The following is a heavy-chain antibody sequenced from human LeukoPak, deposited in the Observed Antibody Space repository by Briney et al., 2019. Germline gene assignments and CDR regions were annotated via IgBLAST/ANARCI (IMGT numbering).Heavy chain of an antibody. V-gene: IGHV3-66*01. CDR1: GFSFSTYS. CDR2: IYSGGGT. CDR3: ARDLLEWYFDY. J-gene: IGHJ4*02. D-gene: IGHD3-3*01. Sequence: GGSLRLSCAASGFSFSTYSMNWVRQAPGKGLEWVSVIYSGGGTYYADSVKGRFTISRDNSKNTLYLQMNSLRAEDTAVYYCARDLLEWYFDYWGQGTLVTVSS.